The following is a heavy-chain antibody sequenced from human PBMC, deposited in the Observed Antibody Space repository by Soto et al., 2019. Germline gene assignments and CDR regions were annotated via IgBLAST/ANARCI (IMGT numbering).Heavy chain of an antibody. CDR3: ASLVGPPQLWYWTPYYYYGMDV. D-gene: IGHD5-18*01. V-gene: IGHV1-69*13. CDR1: GGTFSSSA. J-gene: IGHJ6*01. Sequence: SVKVSCNASGGTFSSSAISWVRQAPGQGLEWMGGIIPIFGTANYAQKFQGRVTITADESTSTAYMELSSLRSEDTAVYYCASLVGPPQLWYWTPYYYYGMDVWGQVTTFTVSS. CDR2: IIPIFGTA.